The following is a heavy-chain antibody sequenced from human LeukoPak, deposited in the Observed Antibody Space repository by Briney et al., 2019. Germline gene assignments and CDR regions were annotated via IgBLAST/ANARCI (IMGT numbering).Heavy chain of an antibody. J-gene: IGHJ6*02. CDR1: GYTFTSYD. CDR3: ARVGHSSRRAPYYYYGMDV. V-gene: IGHV1-8*01. Sequence: EASVKVSCKASGYTFTSYDINWVRQATGQGLEWMGWMNPNSGNTGYAQKLQGRVTMTRNTSISTAYMELSSLRSEDTAVYYCARVGHSSRRAPYYYYGMDVWGQGTTVTVSS. CDR2: MNPNSGNT. D-gene: IGHD6-13*01.